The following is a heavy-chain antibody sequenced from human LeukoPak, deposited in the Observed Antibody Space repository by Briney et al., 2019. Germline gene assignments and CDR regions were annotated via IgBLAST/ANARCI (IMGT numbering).Heavy chain of an antibody. V-gene: IGHV3-33*01. CDR1: GFTFSSNG. D-gene: IGHD6-19*01. Sequence: GGSLRLSCAASGFTFSSNGMHWVRQAPGKGLEWVGIIWYDGSNKYYADSVKGRFTISRDNARNSLYLQMDSLRAEDTSIYYCARELQGSGFDPWGQGTLVTVSS. CDR3: ARELQGSGFDP. CDR2: IWYDGSNK. J-gene: IGHJ5*02.